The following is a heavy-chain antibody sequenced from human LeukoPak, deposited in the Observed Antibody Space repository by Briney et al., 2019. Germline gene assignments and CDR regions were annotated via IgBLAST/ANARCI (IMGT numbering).Heavy chain of an antibody. D-gene: IGHD3-16*02. CDR3: ARHVYDYVWGSYRYTGQFDY. V-gene: IGHV4-39*01. J-gene: IGHJ4*02. CDR1: GGSISSSSYY. Sequence: SETLSLTCTVSGGSISSSSYYWGWLRQPPGKGLEWIGSIYYSGSTYYNPSLKSRVTISVDTSKNQFSLKLSSVTAADTAVYYCARHVYDYVWGSYRYTGQFDYWGQGTLVTVSS. CDR2: IYYSGST.